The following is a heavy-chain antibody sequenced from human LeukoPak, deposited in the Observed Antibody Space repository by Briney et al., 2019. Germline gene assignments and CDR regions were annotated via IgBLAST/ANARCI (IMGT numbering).Heavy chain of an antibody. CDR3: ARAGNYYDTSGYFRN. CDR1: GFGVTTNY. Sequence: GGSLRLSCAASGFGVTTNYMNWVRQAPGKGLEWLSVIYSGGNTYYADSVKGRFTISRDNSKNTVYLQMNSLRAEDTVVYYCARAGNYYDTSGYFRNWGQGTLVTVSS. D-gene: IGHD3-22*01. CDR2: IYSGGNT. V-gene: IGHV3-53*01. J-gene: IGHJ4*02.